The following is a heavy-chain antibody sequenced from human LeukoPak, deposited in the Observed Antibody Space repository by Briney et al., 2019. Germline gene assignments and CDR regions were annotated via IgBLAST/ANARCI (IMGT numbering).Heavy chain of an antibody. CDR3: ARVPDYDFWSGWGYYFDY. V-gene: IGHV3-48*03. J-gene: IGHJ4*02. D-gene: IGHD3-3*01. Sequence: GGSLRLPCAVSRLTFSSYEVNWVRQAPGKGREWVSYISSSGSTIYYADSVKGRFTISRDNAKNSLYLQMNSLRAEDTAVYYCARVPDYDFWSGWGYYFDYWGQGALVTVSS. CDR1: RLTFSSYE. CDR2: ISSSGSTI.